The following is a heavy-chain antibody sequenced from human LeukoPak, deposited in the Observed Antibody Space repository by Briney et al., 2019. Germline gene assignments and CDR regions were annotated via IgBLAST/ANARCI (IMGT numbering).Heavy chain of an antibody. CDR3: ARVRYYGLVTYFFVY. CDR2: IYSDGST. CDR1: GFSASSNY. J-gene: IGHJ4*02. D-gene: IGHD3-10*01. V-gene: IGHV3-53*01. Sequence: PGGSLRLSCAASGFSASSNYMCWVRQAPGKGLEWVSVIYSDGSTYYMDSVKGRVTISRDNSKNKLYLQMNSLRAEDTAVYFCARVRYYGLVTYFFVYWGQGTLVTVSS.